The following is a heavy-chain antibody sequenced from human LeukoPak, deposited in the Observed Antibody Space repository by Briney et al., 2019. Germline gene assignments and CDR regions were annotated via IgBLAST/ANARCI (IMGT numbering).Heavy chain of an antibody. Sequence: PSETLSLTCAVYGGSFSGYYWSWIRQPPGKGLEWIGEIKHSGSTNYNPSLKSRVTISVDTSKNQFSLKLSSVTAADTAVYYCARGPNRGSGRFWFDPWGQGTLVTVSS. CDR1: GGSFSGYY. J-gene: IGHJ5*02. CDR3: ARGPNRGSGRFWFDP. D-gene: IGHD3-10*01. V-gene: IGHV4-34*01. CDR2: IKHSGST.